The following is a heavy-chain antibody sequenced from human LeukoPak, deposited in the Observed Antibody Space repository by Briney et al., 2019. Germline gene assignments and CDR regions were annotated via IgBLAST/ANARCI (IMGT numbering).Heavy chain of an antibody. CDR3: ARGDRIAAAGT. D-gene: IGHD6-13*01. J-gene: IGHJ4*02. CDR2: INHSGST. CDR1: GGSFSGYY. V-gene: IGHV4-34*01. Sequence: SETLSLTCAVYGGSFSGYYWSWIRQPPGEGLEWIGEINHSGSTNYNPSLKSRVTISVDTSKNQFSLKLSSVTAADTAVYYCARGDRIAAAGTWGQGTLVTVSS.